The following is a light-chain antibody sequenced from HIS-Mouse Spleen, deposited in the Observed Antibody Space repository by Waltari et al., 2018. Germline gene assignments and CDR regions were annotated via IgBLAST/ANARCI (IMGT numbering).Light chain of an antibody. J-gene: IGLJ3*02. V-gene: IGLV2-23*01. Sequence: QSALTQPASVSGSPGQSITISCTGTSSDVGSYNLVPWSQQHPGKAPKRMIYEGSKRPSGVSNRFSGSKSGNTASLTISGLQAEDEADYYCCSYAGSSTWVFGGGTKLTVL. CDR1: SSDVGSYNL. CDR3: CSYAGSSTWV. CDR2: EGS.